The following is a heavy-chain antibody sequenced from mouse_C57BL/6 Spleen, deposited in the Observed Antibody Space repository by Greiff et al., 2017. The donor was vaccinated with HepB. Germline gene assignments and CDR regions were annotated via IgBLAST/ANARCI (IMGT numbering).Heavy chain of an antibody. Sequence: QVQLQQSGPELVKPGASVKISCKASGYAFSSSWMNWVKQRPGKGLEWIGRIYPGDGDTNYNGKFKGKATLTADKSSSTAYMQLSSLTSEDSAVYFCAREEAYDGYLRNWGQGTLVTVSA. V-gene: IGHV1-82*01. CDR3: AREEAYDGYLRN. CDR1: GYAFSSSW. D-gene: IGHD2-3*01. J-gene: IGHJ3*01. CDR2: IYPGDGDT.